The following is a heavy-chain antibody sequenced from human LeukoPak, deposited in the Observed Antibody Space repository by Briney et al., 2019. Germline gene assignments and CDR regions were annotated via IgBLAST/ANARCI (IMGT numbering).Heavy chain of an antibody. V-gene: IGHV4-4*07. D-gene: IGHD3-22*01. CDR1: GGAIISYY. CDR2: IYPTGNT. J-gene: IGHJ6*03. Sequence: SETLSLTCSVSGGAIISYYWSWIRQPAGKGPEWIGRIYPTGNTDYYPSLKTRVTMSTDLSKKQFSLRLRSVTAADTAVYYCARLKFYDSTGYSPGYYMDVWGKGTAVTVSS. CDR3: ARLKFYDSTGYSPGYYMDV.